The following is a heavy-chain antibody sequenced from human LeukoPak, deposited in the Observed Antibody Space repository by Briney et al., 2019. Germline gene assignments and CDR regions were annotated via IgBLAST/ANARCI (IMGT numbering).Heavy chain of an antibody. CDR2: IYSGDSDT. Sequence: PGESLKISCKGSGYYFTNYWIGWIRQVPGKGLEWMGIIYSGDSDTRYSPSFQGQVTISADKSISTAYLQWSSLKASDTAMYYCARAPQFSSGWYGPFDYWGQGSLVTVSS. CDR1: GYYFTNYW. CDR3: ARAPQFSSGWYGPFDY. D-gene: IGHD6-19*01. V-gene: IGHV5-51*01. J-gene: IGHJ4*02.